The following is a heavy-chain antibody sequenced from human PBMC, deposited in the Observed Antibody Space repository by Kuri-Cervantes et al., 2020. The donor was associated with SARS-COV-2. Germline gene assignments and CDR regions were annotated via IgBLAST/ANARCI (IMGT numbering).Heavy chain of an antibody. CDR1: GYTFTSYY. D-gene: IGHD6-19*01. V-gene: IGHV1-69*13. Sequence: SVKVSCKASGYTFTSYYMHWVRQAPGQGLEWMGGIIPIFGTANYAQKFQGRVTITADESTSTAYMELSSLRSEDTAVYYCARLAGSGWFPDAFDIWGQGTMVTVSS. CDR2: IIPIFGTA. CDR3: ARLAGSGWFPDAFDI. J-gene: IGHJ3*02.